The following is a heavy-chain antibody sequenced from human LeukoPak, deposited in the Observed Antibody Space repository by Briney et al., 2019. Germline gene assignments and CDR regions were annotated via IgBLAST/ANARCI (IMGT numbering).Heavy chain of an antibody. J-gene: IGHJ4*02. Sequence: GGSLRLSCAASGFTFSRDWMHWVRQAPGKGLVWVSRINSDGSSTNYADSMKGRFTISRDNAKNTLFLQMNSLRAEDTAVYYCARDYYSRFDYWGQGTLVTVSS. D-gene: IGHD3-22*01. V-gene: IGHV3-74*01. CDR2: INSDGSST. CDR3: ARDYYSRFDY. CDR1: GFTFSRDW.